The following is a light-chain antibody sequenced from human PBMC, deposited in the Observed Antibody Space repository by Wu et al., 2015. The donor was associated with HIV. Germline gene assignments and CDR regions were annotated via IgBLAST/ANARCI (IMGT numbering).Light chain of an antibody. J-gene: IGKJ1*01. CDR3: QKYNTAPWT. Sequence: EIVMTQSPATLSVSPGDRATLSCRSSQSVSNNLAWHQQKPGQAPRVLIYGASTRAPGIPARYSGSGSGTEFTLTISSLQPEDVATYYCQKYNTAPWTFGQGTKVEMK. CDR2: GAS. CDR1: QSVSNN. V-gene: IGKV3-15*01.